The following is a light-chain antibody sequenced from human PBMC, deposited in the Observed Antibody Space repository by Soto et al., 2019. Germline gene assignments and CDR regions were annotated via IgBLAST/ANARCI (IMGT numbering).Light chain of an antibody. CDR2: TNN. V-gene: IGLV1-44*01. CDR3: AAWDDSLNAAV. CDR1: TSNLGGNT. J-gene: IGLJ2*01. Sequence: QAVVTQPPSVSGTPGHKVSISCSGSTSNLGGNTVNWYQQLPGTAPKLLIYTNNQRPSGVPDRFSGSKSGTSASLAISGLRSEDEADFYCAAWDDSLNAAVFGGGTQLTVL.